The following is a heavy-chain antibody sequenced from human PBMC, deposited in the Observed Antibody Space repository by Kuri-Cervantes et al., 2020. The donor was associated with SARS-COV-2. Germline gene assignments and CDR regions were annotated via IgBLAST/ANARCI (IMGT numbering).Heavy chain of an antibody. CDR3: ASSSPATVTYPFDY. CDR1: GFIFSSYA. J-gene: IGHJ4*02. Sequence: GESLKISCAASGFIFSSYAMHWVRQAPGKGLEWVAVISYDGSNKYYADSVKGRFTISRDNSKNTLYLQMNSLRAEDTAVYYCASSSPATVTYPFDYWGQGTLVTVSS. D-gene: IGHD4-17*01. CDR2: ISYDGSNK. V-gene: IGHV3-30*04.